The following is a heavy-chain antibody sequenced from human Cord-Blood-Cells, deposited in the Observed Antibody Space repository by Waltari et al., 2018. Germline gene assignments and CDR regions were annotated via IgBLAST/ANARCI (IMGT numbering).Heavy chain of an antibody. J-gene: IGHJ4*02. CDR2: IYWDDDK. CDR1: GFLLSTSGVG. CDR3: AHVPYYYDCSGFDY. D-gene: IGHD3-22*01. Sequence: QLTLKESGPTLVKPTQTLTLTCAFSGFLLSTSGVGVGWIRQPPGKTLEWLSLIYWDDDKRYSPSLKSRLTITKDTSKNQVVLTMTHMDPVDTATYYFAHVPYYYDCSGFDYWGQGTLVTVSS. V-gene: IGHV2-5*02.